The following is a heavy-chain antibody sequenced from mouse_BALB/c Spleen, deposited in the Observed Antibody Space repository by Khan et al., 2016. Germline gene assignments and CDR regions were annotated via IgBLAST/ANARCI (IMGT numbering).Heavy chain of an antibody. CDR2: IWAGGST. Sequence: QVQLKESGPGLVAPSQSLSITCTVSGFSLTSYGVHWVRQPPGQGLEWLGVIWAGGSTNYNSALMSRLCISKDNSKSQVFLKMSSLQIDDTAMYDCAREGYGNYYFDYWGQGTTLTGSS. V-gene: IGHV2-9*02. CDR1: GFSLTSYG. J-gene: IGHJ2*01. D-gene: IGHD2-1*01. CDR3: AREGYGNYYFDY.